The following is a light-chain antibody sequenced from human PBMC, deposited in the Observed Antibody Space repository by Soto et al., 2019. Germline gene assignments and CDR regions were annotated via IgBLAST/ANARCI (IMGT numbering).Light chain of an antibody. Sequence: EIVMTHSPATLSVSPGERATLSCRASQSIGNNLAWYQHKPGQAPSLLIYGESTGASGVPVRFSGSGSKTEFTLTISSLQAEDFAVYYCQQYNNWPPWTLGQGAKVDIK. J-gene: IGKJ1*01. V-gene: IGKV3-15*01. CDR2: GES. CDR1: QSIGNN. CDR3: QQYNNWPPWT.